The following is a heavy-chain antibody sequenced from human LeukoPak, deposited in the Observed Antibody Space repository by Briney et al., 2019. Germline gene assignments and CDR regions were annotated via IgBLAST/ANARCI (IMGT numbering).Heavy chain of an antibody. Sequence: PSETMSLTCTVYGGSISSSSYYWGWIRQPPGKGLEWIGSIYYSGSTYYNPSLKSRVTISVDTSKNQFSLKLSSLTAADTAVYYCARHRITIFGVVIISGWFDPWGQGTLVTVSS. CDR3: ARHRITIFGVVIISGWFDP. D-gene: IGHD3-3*01. V-gene: IGHV4-39*01. J-gene: IGHJ5*02. CDR1: GGSISSSSYY. CDR2: IYYSGST.